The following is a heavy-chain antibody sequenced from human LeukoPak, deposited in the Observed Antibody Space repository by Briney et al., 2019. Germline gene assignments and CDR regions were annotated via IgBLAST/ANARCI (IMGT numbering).Heavy chain of an antibody. D-gene: IGHD3-10*01. CDR1: GFTFSSYG. J-gene: IGHJ6*03. CDR3: AKDFSMVRGVNYYYYMDV. CDR2: IRYDGSNK. Sequence: GGSLRLSCAASGFTFSSYGMHWVRQAPGKGLEWVAFIRYDGSNKYYADSVKGRFTISRDNSKNTLYLQMNSLRAEDTAVYYCAKDFSMVRGVNYYYYMDVWGKGTTVTISS. V-gene: IGHV3-30*02.